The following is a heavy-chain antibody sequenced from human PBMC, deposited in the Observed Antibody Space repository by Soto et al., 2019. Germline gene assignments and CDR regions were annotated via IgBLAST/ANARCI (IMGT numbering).Heavy chain of an antibody. CDR1: GVTFSSYT. CDR3: ARVGYCSSTSCYGSDY. J-gene: IGHJ4*02. CDR2: IIPILGIA. D-gene: IGHD2-2*01. V-gene: IGHV1-69*02. Sequence: SVKVSCKASGVTFSSYTISWVRQAPGQGLEWMGRIIPILGIANYAQKFQGRVTITADKSTSTAYMELSSLRSEDTAVYYCARVGYCSSTSCYGSDYWGQGTLVTVSS.